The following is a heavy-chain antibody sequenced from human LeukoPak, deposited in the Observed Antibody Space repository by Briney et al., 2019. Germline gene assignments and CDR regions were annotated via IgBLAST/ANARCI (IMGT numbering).Heavy chain of an antibody. CDR2: IYYSGST. CDR3: ARDGGRFGDQELDY. V-gene: IGHV4-39*07. D-gene: IGHD3-10*01. J-gene: IGHJ4*02. Sequence: PSETLSLTCTVSGGSISSSSYYWGWIRQPPGKGLEWIGSIYYSGSTYYNPSLKSRVTISVDTSKNQFSLKLSSVTAADTAVYYCARDGGRFGDQELDYWGQGTLVTVSS. CDR1: GGSISSSSYY.